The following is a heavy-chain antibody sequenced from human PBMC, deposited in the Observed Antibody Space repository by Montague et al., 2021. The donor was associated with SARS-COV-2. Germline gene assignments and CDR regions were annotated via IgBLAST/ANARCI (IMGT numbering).Heavy chain of an antibody. J-gene: IGHJ4*02. CDR2: IKSKRNGATT. Sequence: SLRLSCATSGFNFDVAWLSWVRQAPGKGLEWVGRIKSKRNGATTDYAAPVKGRLTISRDDSKNMLYLQMNSLKTEDTAVYYCTTSDGNKVFDSWGQGTLVTVSS. CDR1: GFNFDVAW. CDR3: TTSDGNKVFDS. D-gene: IGHD1/OR15-1a*01. V-gene: IGHV3-15*01.